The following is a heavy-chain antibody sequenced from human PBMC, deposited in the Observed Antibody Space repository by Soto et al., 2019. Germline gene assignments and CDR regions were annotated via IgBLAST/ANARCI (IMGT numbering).Heavy chain of an antibody. CDR3: AANWRGAYEGLFDL. J-gene: IGHJ3*01. CDR2: IYSAGTT. CDR1: GGPISGYY. D-gene: IGHD1-1*01. V-gene: IGHV4-4*07. Sequence: QVQLRESGPGLVKPSETLSLTCNVSGGPISGYYWNWVRQPAGKGLEWIGRIYSAGTTDLNPSLKSRVIMSVDTSSKQFSLKLLSVTAADTGVYYCAANWRGAYEGLFDLWGQGTTVTVSS.